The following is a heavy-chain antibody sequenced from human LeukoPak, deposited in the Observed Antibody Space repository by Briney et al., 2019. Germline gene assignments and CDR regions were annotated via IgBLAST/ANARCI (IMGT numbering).Heavy chain of an antibody. CDR1: GFTFSSYS. Sequence: GGSLRLSCAASGFTFSSYSMNWVRQAPGEGLEWVSAISGSGGSTYYADSVKGRFTISRDNSKNTLYLQMNSLRAEDTAVYYCAGKLARRYYYDSSGYYYYAFDIWGQGTMVTVSS. J-gene: IGHJ3*02. CDR2: ISGSGGST. CDR3: AGKLARRYYYDSSGYYYYAFDI. D-gene: IGHD3-22*01. V-gene: IGHV3-23*01.